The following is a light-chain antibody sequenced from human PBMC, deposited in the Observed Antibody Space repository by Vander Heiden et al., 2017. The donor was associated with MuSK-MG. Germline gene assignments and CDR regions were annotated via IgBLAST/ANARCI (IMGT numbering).Light chain of an antibody. CDR3: QHYGILT. CDR2: GAY. Sequence: EIVLTQSPGTLSLSPGERATLSCRASQSVSSSFLAWYQQKPGQAPRLLIYGAYSRDTGIQDRFSGSGSGTDFTLTSSRRENEDFEVYYNQHYGILTFGQGTKVEIK. V-gene: IGKV3-20*01. CDR1: QSVSSSF. J-gene: IGKJ1*01.